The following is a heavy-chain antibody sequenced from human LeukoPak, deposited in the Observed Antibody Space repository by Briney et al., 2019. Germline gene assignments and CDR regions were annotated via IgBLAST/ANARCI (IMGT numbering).Heavy chain of an antibody. J-gene: IGHJ4*02. CDR2: ISGSGGST. CDR3: AKAGIVATRLIVYYFDY. CDR1: GFTFSSYW. V-gene: IGHV3-23*01. Sequence: GGSLRLSCAASGFTFSSYWTSWVRQAPGKGLEWVSAISGSGGSTYYADSVKGRFTISRDNSKNTLYLQMNSLRAEDTAVYYCAKAGIVATRLIVYYFDYWGQGTLVTVSS. D-gene: IGHD5-12*01.